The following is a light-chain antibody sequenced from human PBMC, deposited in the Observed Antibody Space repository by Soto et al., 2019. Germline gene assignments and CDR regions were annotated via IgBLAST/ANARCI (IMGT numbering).Light chain of an antibody. V-gene: IGKV1-27*01. J-gene: IGKJ1*01. CDR1: QDINNF. Sequence: DTQMTQSPSSLSASVGDRVTITCRASQDINNFLAWYQQKPGKVPKLLIYGASTLQSGVRARFSGSASGTDFTLTISSLQPEDVATYYCQKYNSAPRTFGQGTKVEIK. CDR2: GAS. CDR3: QKYNSAPRT.